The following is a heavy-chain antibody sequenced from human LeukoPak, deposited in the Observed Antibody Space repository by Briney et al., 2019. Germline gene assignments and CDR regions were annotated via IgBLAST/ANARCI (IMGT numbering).Heavy chain of an antibody. CDR1: GFTFTSYA. CDR2: IGGSGDST. D-gene: IGHD6-19*01. Sequence: GGSLKLSCAASGFTFTSYAMNWVRQAPGKGLEWVSAIGGSGDSTYYADSVKGRSTISRDNSKNTLYLQMSGLRVEDTAVYYCAKDWGSGWFTSNYWYFDLWGRAPWSLSPQ. V-gene: IGHV3-23*01. CDR3: AKDWGSGWFTSNYWYFDL. J-gene: IGHJ2*01.